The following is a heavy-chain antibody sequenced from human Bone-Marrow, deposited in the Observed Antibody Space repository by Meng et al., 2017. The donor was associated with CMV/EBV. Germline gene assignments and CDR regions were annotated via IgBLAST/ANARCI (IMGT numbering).Heavy chain of an antibody. CDR2: INPDSGDT. Sequence: ASVKVSCKASGYTFIDYYIHWVRQAPGQGLEWMGWINPDSGDTNYAQKFQDRVTMTRDTSISTAYMELSRLRSDDTAGYYCARVRGMVGQLVAFDYWGQGPLVTVSS. CDR3: ARVRGMVGQLVAFDY. D-gene: IGHD6-6*01. J-gene: IGHJ4*02. V-gene: IGHV1-2*02. CDR1: GYTFIDYY.